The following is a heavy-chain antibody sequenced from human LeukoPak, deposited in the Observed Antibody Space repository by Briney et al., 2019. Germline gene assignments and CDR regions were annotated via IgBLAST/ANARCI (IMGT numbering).Heavy chain of an antibody. V-gene: IGHV3-7*01. D-gene: IGHD6-19*01. J-gene: IGHJ4*02. CDR1: GFSLSSHW. CDR2: VNRDGSET. CDR3: ARGKMGSGGFDY. Sequence: GGSLRLSCAASGFSLSSHWMTWVRQVPGRGPEWVANVNRDGSETYYLDSVKGRFTISRDNAKNSLYLQISTLRAEDTAVYYCARGKMGSGGFDYWGQGTLVTVSS.